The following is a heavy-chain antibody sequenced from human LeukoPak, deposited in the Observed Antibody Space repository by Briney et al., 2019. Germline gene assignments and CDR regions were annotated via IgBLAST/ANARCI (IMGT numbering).Heavy chain of an antibody. CDR3: ARSIVVVAFDY. V-gene: IGHV4-59*01. J-gene: IGHJ4*02. D-gene: IGHD3-22*01. Sequence: SEILSLTCTVPGGSISSYYWSWIRQPPGKGLEWIGYIYYSGSTNYNPSLKSRVTISVDTSKNQFSLKLSSVTAADTAVYYCARSIVVVAFDYWGQGTLVTVSS. CDR2: IYYSGST. CDR1: GGSISSYY.